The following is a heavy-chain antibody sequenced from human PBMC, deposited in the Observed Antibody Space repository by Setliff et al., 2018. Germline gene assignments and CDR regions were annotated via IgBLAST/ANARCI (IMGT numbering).Heavy chain of an antibody. Sequence: SETLSLTCTVSGGSISSSSYYWGWIRQPPGKGLEWIGSIYYRGSTYYNPSLKSRVTISVDTSKNQFPLKLSSVTAADTAVYYCARVLNWFDPWGQGTLVTVSS. CDR1: GGSISSSSYY. CDR2: IYYRGST. CDR3: ARVLNWFDP. V-gene: IGHV4-39*06. D-gene: IGHD1-26*01. J-gene: IGHJ5*02.